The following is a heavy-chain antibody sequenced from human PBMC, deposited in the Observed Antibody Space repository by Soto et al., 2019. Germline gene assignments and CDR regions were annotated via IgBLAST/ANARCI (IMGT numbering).Heavy chain of an antibody. CDR2: LYISGST. CDR1: EFTVSSNY. D-gene: IGHD2-21*02. J-gene: IGHJ4*02. Sequence: VGSLRLSCAASEFTVSSNYMGWVRQAPGKGLEWVSVLYISGSTYYADSVKGRFTISRDSTKQTLYLQMNSLRAEDTAVYYCARGRQVVTQELDYWGQGTLVTVSS. CDR3: ARGRQVVTQELDY. V-gene: IGHV3-66*02.